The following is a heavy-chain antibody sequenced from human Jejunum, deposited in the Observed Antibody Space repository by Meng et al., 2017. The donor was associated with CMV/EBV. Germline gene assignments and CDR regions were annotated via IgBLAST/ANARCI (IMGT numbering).Heavy chain of an antibody. V-gene: IGHV3-74*01. D-gene: IGHD5-24*01. J-gene: IGHJ4*02. CDR1: GFTFSGYW. CDR2: ISLDGSSK. Sequence: CAASGFTFSGYWMHWVRQAPGKGLLWVSRISLDGSSKYYADSVKGRFTISRDNVKNTLFLQMNSLRADDAAVYYCARGGDGYGNVDSWGQGTLVTVSS. CDR3: ARGGDGYGNVDS.